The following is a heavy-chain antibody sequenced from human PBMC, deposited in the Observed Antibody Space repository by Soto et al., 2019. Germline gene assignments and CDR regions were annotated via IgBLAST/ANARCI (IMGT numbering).Heavy chain of an antibody. Sequence: GASVKVSCKASGYTFTSYGISWVRQAPGQGLEWMGWISAYNGNTNYAQKLQGRVTMTTDTSTSTAYMELRSLRSDDTAVYYCARDTGTYYDILTGYYSGSNWFDPWGQGTLVTVSS. J-gene: IGHJ5*02. V-gene: IGHV1-18*01. D-gene: IGHD3-9*01. CDR3: ARDTGTYYDILTGYYSGSNWFDP. CDR1: GYTFTSYG. CDR2: ISAYNGNT.